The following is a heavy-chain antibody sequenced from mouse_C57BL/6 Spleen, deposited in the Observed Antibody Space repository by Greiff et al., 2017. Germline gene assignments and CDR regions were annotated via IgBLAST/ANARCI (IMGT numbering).Heavy chain of an antibody. J-gene: IGHJ3*01. CDR1: GYTFTSYT. V-gene: IGHV1-4*01. CDR2: INPSSGYT. D-gene: IGHD2-4*01. CDR3: AREGIYYDYPSY. Sequence: QVQLQQSGAELARPGASVKMSCKASGYTFTSYTMHWVKQRPGQGLEWIGYINPSSGYTKYTQKFKDKATLTADKSSSTAYMQLSSLTSEDSAVYYCAREGIYYDYPSYWGQGTLVTVSA.